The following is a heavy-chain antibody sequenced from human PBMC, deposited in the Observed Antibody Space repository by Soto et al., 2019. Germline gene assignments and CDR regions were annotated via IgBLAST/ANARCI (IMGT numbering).Heavy chain of an antibody. CDR3: AKDGAFDPPLYYYYYYMDV. D-gene: IGHD3-3*02. CDR2: ISYDGSNK. CDR1: GFTFSSYG. Sequence: GGSLRLSCAASGFTFSSYGMHWVRQAPGKGLEWVAVISYDGSNKYYADSVKGRFTISRDNSKNTLYLQMNSLRAEDTAVYYCAKDGAFDPPLYYYYYYMDVWGKGTTVTVSS. V-gene: IGHV3-30*18. J-gene: IGHJ6*03.